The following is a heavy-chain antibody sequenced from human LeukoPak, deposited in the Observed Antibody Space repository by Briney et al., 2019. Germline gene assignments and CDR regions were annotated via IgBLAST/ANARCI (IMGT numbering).Heavy chain of an antibody. D-gene: IGHD4-17*01. CDR3: ARGSPYGDYGAFDY. J-gene: IGHJ4*02. CDR2: IYSGGST. CDR1: GFTVSSNY. V-gene: IGHV3-66*01. Sequence: GGSLRLSCAASGFTVSSNYMSWVRQAPGKGLEWVSVIYSGGSTYYADSVKGRFTISRDNSKNTLYLQMSSLRAEDTAVYYCARGSPYGDYGAFDYWGQGTLVTVSS.